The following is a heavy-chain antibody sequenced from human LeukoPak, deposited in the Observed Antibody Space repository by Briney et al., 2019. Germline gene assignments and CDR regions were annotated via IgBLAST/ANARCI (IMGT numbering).Heavy chain of an antibody. CDR2: IYYSGST. J-gene: IGHJ3*02. D-gene: IGHD3-22*01. CDR3: ARAPSVVITSGALDI. Sequence: SETLSLTCTVSGGSISSGDYYWSWIRQPPGKGLEWIGYIYYSGSTYYNPSLKSRVTISVDTSKNQFSLKLSSVTAADTAVYYCARAPSVVITSGALDIWGQGTMVTVSS. CDR1: GGSISSGDYY. V-gene: IGHV4-30-4*01.